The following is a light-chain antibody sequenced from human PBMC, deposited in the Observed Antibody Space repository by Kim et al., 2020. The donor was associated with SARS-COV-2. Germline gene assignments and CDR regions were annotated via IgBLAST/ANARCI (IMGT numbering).Light chain of an antibody. Sequence: DIQMTQSPSSLSASVGDRVTITCRASQSINSWLAWYQQKPGKAPKLLIYRTSNLESGVPSRFSGSGSGTEFTLTISSLQPDDFATYYCKLYYSYSRTFGQENKLEI. J-gene: IGKJ2*01. CDR1: QSINSW. CDR2: RTS. V-gene: IGKV1-5*03. CDR3: KLYYSYSRT.